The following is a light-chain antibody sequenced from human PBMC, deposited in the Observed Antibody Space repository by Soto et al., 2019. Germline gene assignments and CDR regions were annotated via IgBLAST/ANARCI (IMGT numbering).Light chain of an antibody. CDR3: QQYNTYPT. CDR2: AAS. Sequence: DIQMTQSPSSLSASVGDRVTITFRASQSISSYLNWYQQKPGKAPKLLIYAASSLQSGVPSRFSGSGSGTDFTLTISSLQPEDFATYYCQQYNTYPTFGGGTKVDIK. V-gene: IGKV1-39*01. J-gene: IGKJ4*01. CDR1: QSISSY.